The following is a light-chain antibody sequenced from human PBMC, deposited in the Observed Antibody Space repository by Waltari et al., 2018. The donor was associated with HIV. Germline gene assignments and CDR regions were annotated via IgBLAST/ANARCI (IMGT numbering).Light chain of an antibody. CDR1: DLGSQS. V-gene: IGLV3-21*04. Sequence: SYVLTQPPSVSLPPGKTANLTCEGKDLGSQSVHWYKQKPGQAQVLVIFYDSDRPSGIAQRFSGSNSGNTATLTITRVGAGDEADYYCQVWDSTSDHVVFGGGTTLTVL. J-gene: IGLJ3*02. CDR2: YDS. CDR3: QVWDSTSDHVV.